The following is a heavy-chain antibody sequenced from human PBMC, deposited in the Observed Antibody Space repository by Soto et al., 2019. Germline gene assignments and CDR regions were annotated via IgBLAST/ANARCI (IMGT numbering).Heavy chain of an antibody. Sequence: EVQLVESGGGLVQPGGSLRLSCAASGFAFSSYAIHWVRQAPGKGLEWVSSISSSSSYIYYADSVKGRFTISRDNAKNSLYLQMNSLRAEDTAVYYCARDLYSSSWTFFDYWGQGTLVTVSS. CDR3: ARDLYSSSWTFFDY. D-gene: IGHD6-13*01. J-gene: IGHJ4*02. CDR1: GFAFSSYA. CDR2: ISSSSSYI. V-gene: IGHV3-21*01.